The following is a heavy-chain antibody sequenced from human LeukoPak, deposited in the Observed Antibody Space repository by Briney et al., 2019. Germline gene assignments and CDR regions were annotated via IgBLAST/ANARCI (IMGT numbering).Heavy chain of an antibody. J-gene: IGHJ3*02. D-gene: IGHD3-3*01. V-gene: IGHV1-3*03. Sequence: ASVKVSCKPSGYTFTNYAMHWVRQAPGQRLEWMGWINTGNGNTKYSEDFKGRVTITRDTSASTAYMELSRLRPEDMAVYYCARGARITIFGVIIGPSAFDIWGQGTMVTVSS. CDR3: ARGARITIFGVIIGPSAFDI. CDR2: INTGNGNT. CDR1: GYTFTNYA.